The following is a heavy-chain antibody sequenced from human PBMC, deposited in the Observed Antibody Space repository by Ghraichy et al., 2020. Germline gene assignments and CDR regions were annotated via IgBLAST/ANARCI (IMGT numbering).Heavy chain of an antibody. CDR1: GFTFTSYS. V-gene: IGHV3-23*01. CDR3: AKDAVTANGRWDGFDI. CDR2: INGNGAKI. Sequence: GGSLNISCAASGFTFTSYSMSWVRQAPTKGLEWVSSINGNGAKINYADSVKGRFTISRDNSKNTLYLQMNSLRADDTAVYYCAKDAVTANGRWDGFDIWGQGTTVTVSS. D-gene: IGHD2-21*02. J-gene: IGHJ3*02.